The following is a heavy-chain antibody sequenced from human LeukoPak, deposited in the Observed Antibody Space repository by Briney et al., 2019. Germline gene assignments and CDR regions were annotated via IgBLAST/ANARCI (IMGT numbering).Heavy chain of an antibody. Sequence: GGSLRLSCAASGLRFGSYWMNWVRQAPGKGLEWVSAISGSGGSTYYADSVKGRFTISRDNSKNTLYLQMNSLRAEDTAVYYCAKSSGSGWYEGYWGQGTLVTVSS. CDR3: AKSSGSGWYEGY. D-gene: IGHD6-19*01. CDR1: GLRFGSYW. CDR2: ISGSGGST. J-gene: IGHJ4*02. V-gene: IGHV3-23*01.